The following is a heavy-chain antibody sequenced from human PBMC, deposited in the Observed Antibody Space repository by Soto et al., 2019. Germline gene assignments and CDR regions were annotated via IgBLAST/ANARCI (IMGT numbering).Heavy chain of an antibody. J-gene: IGHJ3*02. D-gene: IGHD1-26*01. Sequence: EVQLVESGGGLVQPGGSLRLSCVASGFTFSDSWMGWVRQAPGKGLEWVANIKPDGGEKSYVDSVKGRFTMSRDNAKNLVFLQMNSLRAEDTAVYYCARGWAGAFDIWGQGTVVTVSS. CDR1: GFTFSDSW. V-gene: IGHV3-7*05. CDR3: ARGWAGAFDI. CDR2: IKPDGGEK.